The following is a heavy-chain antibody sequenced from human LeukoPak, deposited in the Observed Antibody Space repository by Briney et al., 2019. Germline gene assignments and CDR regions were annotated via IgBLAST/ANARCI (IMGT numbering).Heavy chain of an antibody. CDR3: AKDRCSSTSCYYYYYMDV. V-gene: IGHV3-30*04. D-gene: IGHD2-2*01. CDR2: ISYDGSNK. J-gene: IGHJ6*03. Sequence: PGGSLRLSCAASGFTFSSYAMHWVRQAPGKGREWVAVISYDGSNKYYADSVKGRFTISRDNSKNTPYLQMDSLRAEDTAVYYCAKDRCSSTSCYYYYYMDVWGKGTTVTVSS. CDR1: GFTFSSYA.